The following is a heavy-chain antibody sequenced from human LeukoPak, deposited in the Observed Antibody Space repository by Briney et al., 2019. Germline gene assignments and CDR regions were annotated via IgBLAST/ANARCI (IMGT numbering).Heavy chain of an antibody. CDR3: ATLRAGPDFDAFDI. CDR2: INAGNGNT. V-gene: IGHV1-3*01. Sequence: GASVKVSCKASGYTFTSYAMHWVRQAPGQRLEWMGWINAGNGNTKYSQKFQGRVTITRDTSASTAYMELSSLGSEDTAVYYCATLRAGPDFDAFDIWGQGTMVTVSS. D-gene: IGHD3-3*01. CDR1: GYTFTSYA. J-gene: IGHJ3*02.